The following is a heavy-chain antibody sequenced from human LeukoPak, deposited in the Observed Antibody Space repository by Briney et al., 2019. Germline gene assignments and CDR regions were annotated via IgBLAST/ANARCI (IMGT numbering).Heavy chain of an antibody. CDR1: GGSFSGYY. Sequence: SETLSLTCAVYGGSFSGYYWSWIRQPPGKGLEWIGEINHSGSTNYNPSLKSRVTISVDTSKNQFSLKLSSVTAADTAVYYCARRETTVVTPNKSWFDPWGQGTLVTVSS. CDR2: INHSGST. J-gene: IGHJ5*02. D-gene: IGHD4-23*01. V-gene: IGHV4-34*01. CDR3: ARRETTVVTPNKSWFDP.